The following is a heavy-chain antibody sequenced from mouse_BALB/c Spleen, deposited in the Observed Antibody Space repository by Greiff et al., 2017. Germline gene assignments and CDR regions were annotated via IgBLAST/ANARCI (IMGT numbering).Heavy chain of an antibody. J-gene: IGHJ3*01. CDR3: ARVPWFAY. V-gene: IGHV5-6-3*01. CDR1: GFTFSSYG. CDR2: INSNGGST. Sequence: EVMLVESGGGLVQPGGSLKLSCAASGFTFSSYGMSWVRQTPDKRLELVATINSNGGSTYYPDSVKGRFTISRDNAKNTLYLQMSSLKSEDTAMYYCARVPWFAYWGQGTLVTVSA.